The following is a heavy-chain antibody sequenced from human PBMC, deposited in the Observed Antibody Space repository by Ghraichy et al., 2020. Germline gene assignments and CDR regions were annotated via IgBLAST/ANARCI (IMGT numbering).Heavy chain of an antibody. V-gene: IGHV3-30*04. CDR1: GFTFSSYA. CDR2: ISYDGSNK. CDR3: ARVNKWHPTSGFDY. Sequence: GGSLRLSCAASGFTFSSYAMHWVRQAPGKGLEWVAVISYDGSNKYYVDSVKGRFTISRDNSKNTLYLQMNSLRAEDTAVYYCARVNKWHPTSGFDYWGQGTLVTVSS. D-gene: IGHD1/OR15-1a*01. J-gene: IGHJ4*02.